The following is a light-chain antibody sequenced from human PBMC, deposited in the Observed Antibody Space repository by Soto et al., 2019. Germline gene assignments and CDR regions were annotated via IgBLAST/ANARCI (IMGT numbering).Light chain of an antibody. J-gene: IGLJ3*02. Sequence: SYELTQPPSVSVAPDKTARFPFGGKNIGSKSVHWYQQKPGQAPVLVVYDDSDRPSGIPERFSGSNSGNTATLTISRVEAGDEADYYCQVWDSSSDHWVFGGGTKLTVL. CDR2: DDS. CDR1: NIGSKS. CDR3: QVWDSSSDHWV. V-gene: IGLV3-21*03.